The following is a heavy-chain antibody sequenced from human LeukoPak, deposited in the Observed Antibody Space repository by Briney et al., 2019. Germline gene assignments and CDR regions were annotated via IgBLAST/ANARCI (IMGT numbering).Heavy chain of an antibody. V-gene: IGHV4-39*01. CDR3: ARHEDRNWYFDH. J-gene: IGHJ4*02. CDR2: IYYSGST. D-gene: IGHD1-1*01. CDR1: GGAISSSYYY. Sequence: SETLSLTCTVSGGAISSSYYYWGWIRQPPGKGLEWIGTIYYSGSTYYNPSLKSRVTISVDTSKNQFSLKLSSVTAPDTAVYYCARHEDRNWYFDHWGQGTLVTVSS.